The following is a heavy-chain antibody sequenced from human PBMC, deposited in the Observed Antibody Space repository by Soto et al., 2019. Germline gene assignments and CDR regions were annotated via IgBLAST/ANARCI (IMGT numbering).Heavy chain of an antibody. D-gene: IGHD1-1*01. V-gene: IGHV1-8*01. J-gene: IGHJ4*02. CDR2: MNPNTGNS. CDR1: GYTFTSYD. Sequence: VKVSCKXSGYTFTSYDIYWVRQATGQGLEWMGWMNPNTGNSGYAQKFQGRVTMTSDTSISTAHMELSSLRSEDTAVYYCARRAETNGWNGFGADKYYFDFWGQGTLVTVSS. CDR3: ARRAETNGWNGFGADKYYFDF.